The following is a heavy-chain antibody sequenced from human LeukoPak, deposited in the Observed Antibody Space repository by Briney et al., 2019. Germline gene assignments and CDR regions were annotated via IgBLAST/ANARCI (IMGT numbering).Heavy chain of an antibody. Sequence: ASVKVSCKASGGTLSSYAISWVRQAPGQGLEWMGGIIPIFGTANYAQKFQGRVTITADESTSTAYMELSSLRSEDTAVYYCARDEYSYYGMDVWGQGTTVTVSS. CDR2: IIPIFGTA. D-gene: IGHD2/OR15-2a*01. J-gene: IGHJ6*02. V-gene: IGHV1-69*13. CDR1: GGTLSSYA. CDR3: ARDEYSYYGMDV.